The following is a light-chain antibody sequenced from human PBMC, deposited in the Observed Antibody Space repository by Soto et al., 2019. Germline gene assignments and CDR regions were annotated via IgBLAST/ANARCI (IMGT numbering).Light chain of an antibody. Sequence: EIVLTQSPGTLSLSPGERATLSCRASQSVNSYLAWYQQKPGQAPRLLIYGASSRATGIPDRFSGSGSGTDFTLTISNLESEDFAVYYCQKDGDSRAFGQGTKVEIK. CDR2: GAS. CDR3: QKDGDSRA. CDR1: QSVNSY. J-gene: IGKJ1*01. V-gene: IGKV3-20*01.